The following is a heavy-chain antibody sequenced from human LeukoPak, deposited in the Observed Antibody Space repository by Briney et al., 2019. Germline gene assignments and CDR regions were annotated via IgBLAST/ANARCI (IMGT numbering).Heavy chain of an antibody. CDR3: AKRSDRDSSGYLDY. V-gene: IGHV3-23*01. CDR2: ISGSGGST. Sequence: GGSLRLSCAASGFSFRTYSMSWVRQAPGKGLEGVSAISGSGGSTYYADSVKGRFSISRDNSKNTVSLQMNSLRAEDTAVYYCAKRSDRDSSGYLDYWGQGTPVTVSS. J-gene: IGHJ4*02. CDR1: GFSFRTYS. D-gene: IGHD3-22*01.